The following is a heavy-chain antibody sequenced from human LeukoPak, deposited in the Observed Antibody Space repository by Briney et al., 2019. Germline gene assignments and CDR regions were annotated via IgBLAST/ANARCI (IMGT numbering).Heavy chain of an antibody. CDR3: ARGRVTTIANYYYYYIDV. J-gene: IGHJ6*03. CDR1: GDSVSSNSAA. CDR2: TYYRSKWYN. D-gene: IGHD4-17*01. Sequence: SQTLSLTCAISGDSVSSNSAAWTWIRQSPSRGLEWLGRTYYRSKWYNDYEVSVQSRITINPDTSKNQFSLQLNSVTPEDAAVYYCARGRVTTIANYYYYYIDVWGKGTTVTVSS. V-gene: IGHV6-1*01.